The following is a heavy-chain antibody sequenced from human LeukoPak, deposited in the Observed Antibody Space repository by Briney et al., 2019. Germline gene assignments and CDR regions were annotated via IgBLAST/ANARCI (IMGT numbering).Heavy chain of an antibody. Sequence: GGSLRLSCAASGFTFSSYAMHWVREAPGKGLEWVAVISYDGSNKYYADSVKGRFTISRDNSKNTLYLQMNSLRAEDTAVYYCARVGSYSFDYWGQGTLVTVSS. CDR2: ISYDGSNK. J-gene: IGHJ4*02. CDR1: GFTFSSYA. CDR3: ARVGSYSFDY. V-gene: IGHV3-30-3*01. D-gene: IGHD1-26*01.